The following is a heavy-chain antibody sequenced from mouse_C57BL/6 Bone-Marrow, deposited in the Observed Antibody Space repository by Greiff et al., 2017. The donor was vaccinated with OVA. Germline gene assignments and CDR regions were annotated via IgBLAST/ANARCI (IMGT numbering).Heavy chain of an antibody. CDR1: GYTFTSYW. J-gene: IGHJ2*01. Sequence: QVQLQQSGAELVRPGTSVKLSCKASGYTFTSYWMHWVKQRPGQGLEWIGVIDPSDSYTNYNQKFKGKATLTVDTSSSTAYMQLSSLTSEDSAVYYCARNGSYYFDYWGQGTTLTVSS. CDR2: IDPSDSYT. V-gene: IGHV1-59*01. CDR3: ARNGSYYFDY.